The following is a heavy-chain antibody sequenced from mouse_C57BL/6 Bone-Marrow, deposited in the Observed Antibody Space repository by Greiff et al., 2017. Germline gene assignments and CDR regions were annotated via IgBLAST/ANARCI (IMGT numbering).Heavy chain of an antibody. CDR2: IRSKSNNYAT. V-gene: IGHV10-1*01. CDR3: VRHRSGAMDY. Sequence: DVQLVESGGGLVQPTGSLKLSCAASGFSFNTYAMNWVRQAPGKGLEWVARIRSKSNNYATYYADSVKDRFTISRDDSESMLYLQMNNLKTEDTAMYYCVRHRSGAMDYWGQGTSVTVSS. J-gene: IGHJ4*01. D-gene: IGHD1-3*01. CDR1: GFSFNTYA.